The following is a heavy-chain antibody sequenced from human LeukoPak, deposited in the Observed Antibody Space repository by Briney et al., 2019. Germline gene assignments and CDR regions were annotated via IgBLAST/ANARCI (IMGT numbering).Heavy chain of an antibody. CDR1: GFTFSSYA. CDR3: AKEGGATYYDILTGYPHYYFDY. Sequence: GGSLRLSCAASGFTFSSYAMSWVRQAPGKGLEWVSAISGSGGSTYYADSVKGRFTISRDNSKNTLYLQMNSLRAEDTAVYYCAKEGGATYYDILTGYPHYYFDYWGQGTLVTVPS. V-gene: IGHV3-23*01. J-gene: IGHJ4*02. CDR2: ISGSGGST. D-gene: IGHD3-9*01.